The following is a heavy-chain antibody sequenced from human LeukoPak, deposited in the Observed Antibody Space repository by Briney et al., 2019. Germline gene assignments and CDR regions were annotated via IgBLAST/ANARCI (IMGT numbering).Heavy chain of an antibody. Sequence: PSETLSLTCTVSGGSISGYYWSWIRQPPGKGLEWIGCIYYSGSSNYNPSLKSRVTISVDTSRNQFSLKLSSVTAADTAVYYCARVDYDSSDYFCPIDLWGRGTLVRVSS. D-gene: IGHD3-22*01. CDR3: ARVDYDSSDYFCPIDL. V-gene: IGHV4-59*01. CDR2: IYYSGSS. CDR1: GGSISGYY. J-gene: IGHJ4*02.